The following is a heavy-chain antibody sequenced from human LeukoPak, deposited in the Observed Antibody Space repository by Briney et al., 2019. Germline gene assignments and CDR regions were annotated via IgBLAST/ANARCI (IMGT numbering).Heavy chain of an antibody. CDR1: GGSMSGYY. CDR3: ARRYISGWFFDY. V-gene: IGHV4-59*01. Sequence: SEPLSLTCTVSGGSMSGYYWSWIRQPPGRGLEGIGYVYYSGTTDYIPSLKSRVPMSVDTSKNQFSLNLRSVTAADTAIYYCARRYISGWFFDYWGQGTLVTVSS. D-gene: IGHD6-19*01. CDR2: VYYSGTT. J-gene: IGHJ4*02.